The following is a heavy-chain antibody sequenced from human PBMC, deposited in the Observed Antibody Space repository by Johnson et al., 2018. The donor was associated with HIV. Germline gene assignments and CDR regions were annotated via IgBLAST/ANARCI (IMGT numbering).Heavy chain of an antibody. D-gene: IGHD7-27*01. Sequence: VQLVESGGCLVQPGGSLRLSCAASGFTFSKSWMHWVRQAPGKGLACVSVLYSGGTTYYTDSVRGRFTISRYKSKNTVYLQMNSLKVEDTAMYYCASRTGWDAFDIWGQGTMVTVSS. CDR2: LYSGGTT. CDR1: GFTFSKSW. J-gene: IGHJ3*02. CDR3: ASRTGWDAFDI. V-gene: IGHV3-66*02.